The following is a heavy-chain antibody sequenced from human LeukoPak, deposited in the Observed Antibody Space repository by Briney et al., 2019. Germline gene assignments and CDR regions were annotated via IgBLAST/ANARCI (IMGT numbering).Heavy chain of an antibody. CDR2: IYSGGST. CDR3: ARIGYCSRTSCHTGYYYGMDV. D-gene: IGHD2-2*02. CDR1: GFTVSSNY. Sequence: GGCLRLSCAASGFTVSSNYMSWVRQAPGEGLEWVSVIYSGGSTYYTDSVKGRFTISRDNSKNTLYLQMSSLRVEDTAVYYCARIGYCSRTSCHTGYYYGMDVWGQGTTVTVSS. V-gene: IGHV3-53*01. J-gene: IGHJ6*02.